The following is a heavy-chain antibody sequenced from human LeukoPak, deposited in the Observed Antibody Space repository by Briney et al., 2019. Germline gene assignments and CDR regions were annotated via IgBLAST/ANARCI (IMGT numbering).Heavy chain of an antibody. CDR2: ISGSGGST. CDR3: AKGTYYDSWSGYLNYYYYYYMDV. CDR1: GFTFSSYA. V-gene: IGHV3-23*01. J-gene: IGHJ6*03. Sequence: PGGSLRLSCAASGFTFSSYAMSWVRQAPGKGLEWVSAISGSGGSTYYADSVKGRFTISRDNSKNTLYLQMNSLRAEDTAVYYCAKGTYYDSWSGYLNYYYYYYMDVWGKGTTVTVSS. D-gene: IGHD3-3*01.